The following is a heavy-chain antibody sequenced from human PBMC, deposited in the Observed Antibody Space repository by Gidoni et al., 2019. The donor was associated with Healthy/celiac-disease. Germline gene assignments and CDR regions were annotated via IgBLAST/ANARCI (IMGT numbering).Heavy chain of an antibody. V-gene: IGHV1-2*02. CDR3: ARDPTPYYDDSSGYFDY. CDR1: GYNFNGYY. J-gene: IGHJ4*02. CDR2: INPNSGGT. D-gene: IGHD3-22*01. Sequence: QVQLVPSGAEVTKPGASVKVSCKASGYNFNGYYIHWVRQAPGQGLEWIGWINPNSGGTYYAQKLQGRVTMTRYTSISTAYMDLSRLRSDDTAVYYCARDPTPYYDDSSGYFDYWGQGTLVTVSS.